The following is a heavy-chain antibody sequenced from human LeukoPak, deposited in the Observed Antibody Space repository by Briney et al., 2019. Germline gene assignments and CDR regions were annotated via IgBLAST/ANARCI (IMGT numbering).Heavy chain of an antibody. Sequence: PGGSLRLSCAASGFTFSNAWMSWVRQAPGKGLEWVGRIKSKTDGGTTDYAAPVKGRFTISRDDSKNTLYLQMNSLKTEDTAVYYCTTLEVGRTMVRGVIILPQYYYYYMDVWGKGTTVTISS. D-gene: IGHD3-10*01. CDR1: GFTFSNAW. V-gene: IGHV3-15*01. CDR2: IKSKTDGGTT. CDR3: TTLEVGRTMVRGVIILPQYYYYYMDV. J-gene: IGHJ6*03.